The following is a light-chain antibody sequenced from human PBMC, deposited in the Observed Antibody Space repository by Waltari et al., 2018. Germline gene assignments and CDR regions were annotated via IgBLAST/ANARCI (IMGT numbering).Light chain of an antibody. J-gene: IGLJ2*01. CDR3: SSYAGSNTFI. V-gene: IGLV2-11*01. Sequence: QAALTQPPSVSGSPGQSVTLSCTGPSSDIGGYNYVSWYQQHPGKAPKLMIYDVSKRPSGVSDRFSGSKSGNTASLTISGLQAEDEADYYCSSYAGSNTFIFGGGTRLTVL. CDR1: SSDIGGYNY. CDR2: DVS.